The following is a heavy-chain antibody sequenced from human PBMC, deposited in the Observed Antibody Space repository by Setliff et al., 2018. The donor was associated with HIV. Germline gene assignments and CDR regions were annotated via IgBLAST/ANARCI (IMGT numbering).Heavy chain of an antibody. D-gene: IGHD4-17*01. CDR3: ARGRTPSYGVDYRGTFDI. J-gene: IGHJ3*02. CDR1: GEFVSSGGNY. V-gene: IGHV4-31*03. CDR2: IYYSGET. Sequence: SETLSLTCTVFGEFVSSGGNYWGWVRQLPGKALEWIGYIYYSGETYYSPSLKSRVTISLDTSQSQFSLSLTSVTAADTAVYYCARGRTPSYGVDYRGTFDIWGPGTKVTVS.